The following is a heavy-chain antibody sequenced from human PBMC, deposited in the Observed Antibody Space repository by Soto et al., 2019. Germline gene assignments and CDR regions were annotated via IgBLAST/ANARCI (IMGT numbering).Heavy chain of an antibody. CDR3: ARYGDGFYGMDV. CDR2: IYSTGVT. D-gene: IGHD4-17*01. J-gene: IGHJ6*02. CDR1: GFTVTKFY. Sequence: EVQVVESGGGLVQPGGSLRLSCAASGFTVTKFYITWVRQAPGKGLEWVSVIYSTGVTDSADSVKGRFSISRDNSKNTVYLQMSSLRADDTAVYYCARYGDGFYGMDVWGQGTTVTVSS. V-gene: IGHV3-66*01.